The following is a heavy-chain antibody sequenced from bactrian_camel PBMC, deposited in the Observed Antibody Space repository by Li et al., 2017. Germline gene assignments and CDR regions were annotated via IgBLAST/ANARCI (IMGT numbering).Heavy chain of an antibody. CDR3: ATKDGGLRSMFDDHEYEY. D-gene: IGHD4*01. CDR1: GFTFNRYW. J-gene: IGHJ4*01. CDR2: ILNDSST. V-gene: IGHV3S6*01. Sequence: QVQLVESGGGSVQAGGSRRLSCAASGFTFNRYWMYWVRQAPGKGPEWLSGILNDSSTYYRDSVKGRLTISRDNAKTTLYLQMNSLIPEDTGTYYCATKDGGLRSMFDDHEYEYWGQGPRSPSP.